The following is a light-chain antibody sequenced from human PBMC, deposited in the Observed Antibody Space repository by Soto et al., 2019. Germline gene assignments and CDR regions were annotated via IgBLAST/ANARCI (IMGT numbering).Light chain of an antibody. CDR3: QQYFTHPPT. J-gene: IGKJ4*01. CDR1: QGISNY. V-gene: IGKV1-16*02. Sequence: DIQMTQSPSSLSASVGDRVTITCRASQGISNYLAWFQQKPGKPPKSLIYAASTLERGVPSKFSGRGSVTAFTLTISSLRPEDFATYYFQQYFTHPPTCRGGTKVQIK. CDR2: AAS.